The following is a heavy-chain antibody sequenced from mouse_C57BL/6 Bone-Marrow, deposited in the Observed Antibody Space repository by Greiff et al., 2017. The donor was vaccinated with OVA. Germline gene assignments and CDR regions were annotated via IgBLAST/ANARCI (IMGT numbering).Heavy chain of an antibody. V-gene: IGHV1-69*01. CDR2: IDPSDSYT. J-gene: IGHJ3*01. CDR1: GYTFTSYW. CDR3: ARDWFAY. Sequence: VQLQQPGAELVMPGASVKLSCKASGYTFTSYWMHWVKQRPGQGLEWIGEIDPSDSYTNYNQKVKGKSTLTVDKSSSTAYMQLSSLTSEDSAVYYCARDWFAYWGQGTLVTVSA.